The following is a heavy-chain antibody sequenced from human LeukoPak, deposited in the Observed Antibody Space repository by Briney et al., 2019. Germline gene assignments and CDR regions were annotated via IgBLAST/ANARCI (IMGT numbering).Heavy chain of an antibody. CDR3: ARDPEGDDYDMDV. J-gene: IGHJ6*02. CDR2: INQEGTEN. CDR1: RLSISFYW. V-gene: IGHV3-7*04. Sequence: GGSLRLSCVASRLSISFYWMRWVRQVPGKGLEWVANINQEGTENNYVDSVKGRFTISRDNAKNSVYLQMNRLRDEDTAVYYCARDPEGDDYDMDVWGQGTTVTVSS. D-gene: IGHD3-16*01.